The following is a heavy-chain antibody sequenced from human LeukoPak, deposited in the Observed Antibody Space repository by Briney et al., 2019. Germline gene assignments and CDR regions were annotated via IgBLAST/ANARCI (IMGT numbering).Heavy chain of an antibody. CDR2: ISYDGSNK. CDR3: AKDPYYDYVWGSYRNVPMDH. J-gene: IGHJ4*02. CDR1: GFTFSSYG. Sequence: GRSLRLSCAASGFTFSSYGMHWVRQAPGKGLEWVAVISYDGSNKYYADSVKGRFTISRDNSKNTLYLQMNSLRAEDTAVYYCAKDPYYDYVWGSYRNVPMDHWGQGTLVTVSS. V-gene: IGHV3-30*18. D-gene: IGHD3-16*02.